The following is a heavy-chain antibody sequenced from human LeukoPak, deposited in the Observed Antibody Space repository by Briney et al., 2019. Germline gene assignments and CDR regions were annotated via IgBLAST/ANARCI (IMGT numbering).Heavy chain of an antibody. J-gene: IGHJ4*02. Sequence: PGGSLRLSCEVSGFIISSTYMSWVRQAPGKGLEWVSTINGGGVNTHYADSVGGRFTISRDNSKNMLFLQMNSLRDEDTAVYYCAKDLYSNYGPADYWGQGNLVTVSS. D-gene: IGHD4-11*01. V-gene: IGHV3-23*01. CDR1: GFIISSTY. CDR2: INGGGVNT. CDR3: AKDLYSNYGPADY.